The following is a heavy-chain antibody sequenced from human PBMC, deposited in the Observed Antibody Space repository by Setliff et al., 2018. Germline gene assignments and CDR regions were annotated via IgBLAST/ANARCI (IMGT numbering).Heavy chain of an antibody. CDR1: GGSISTATYY. J-gene: IGHJ6*03. CDR2: IYWSGNT. Sequence: PSETLSLTCTVSGGSISTATYYWGWVRQSPGKGLEWIGSIYWSGNTWYNPSFKSRVTISIDTSKNQFSLKMSSVTAADTAVYYCARERRFCIGSGCYSGNYYYYMDVWGKGTTVTVSS. CDR3: ARERRFCIGSGCYSGNYYYYMDV. V-gene: IGHV4-39*02. D-gene: IGHD2-15*01.